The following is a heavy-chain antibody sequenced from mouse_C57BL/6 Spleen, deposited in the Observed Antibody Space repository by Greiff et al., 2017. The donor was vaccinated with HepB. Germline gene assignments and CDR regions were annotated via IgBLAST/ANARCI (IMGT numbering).Heavy chain of an antibody. CDR3: ARHKGTVVATGGYAMDY. D-gene: IGHD1-1*01. CDR1: GFTFSSYG. CDR2: ISSGGSYT. V-gene: IGHV5-6*01. Sequence: EVKLVESGGDLVKPGGSLKLSCAASGFTFSSYGMSWVRQTPDKRLEWVATISSGGSYTYYPDSVKGRFTISRDNAKNTLYLQMSSLKSEDTAMYYCARHKGTVVATGGYAMDYWGQGTSVTVSS. J-gene: IGHJ4*01.